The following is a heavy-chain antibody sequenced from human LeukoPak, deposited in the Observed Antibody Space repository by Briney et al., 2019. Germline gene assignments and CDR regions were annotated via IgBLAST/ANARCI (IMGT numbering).Heavy chain of an antibody. CDR2: IQSGGNI. CDR3: ARDRGYAMDV. Sequence: GGSLRLSCAASGLSISDQCMSWVRQAPGKGLEWVSIIQSGGNIYYADSVKGRFTISRDNSKNTVYLQMNSLRAEDTAVYYCARDRGYAMDVWGQGTTVTVSS. V-gene: IGHV3-53*01. CDR1: GLSISDQC. D-gene: IGHD1-1*01. J-gene: IGHJ6*02.